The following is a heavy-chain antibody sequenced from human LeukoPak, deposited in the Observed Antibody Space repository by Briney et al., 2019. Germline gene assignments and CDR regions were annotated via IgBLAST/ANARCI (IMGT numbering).Heavy chain of an antibody. Sequence: SVRVSCKASGGTFSSSAISWARQAPGQGLEWMGGIIPIFGTANYAQKFQGRVTITTDESTSTAYMELSSLRSEDTAVYYCARPNDILTGYYGYDAFDIWGQGTMVTVSS. CDR1: GGTFSSSA. CDR2: IIPIFGTA. D-gene: IGHD3-9*01. V-gene: IGHV1-69*05. CDR3: ARPNDILTGYYGYDAFDI. J-gene: IGHJ3*02.